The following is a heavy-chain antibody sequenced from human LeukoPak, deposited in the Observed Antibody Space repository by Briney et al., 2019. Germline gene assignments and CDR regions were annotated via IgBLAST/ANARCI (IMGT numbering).Heavy chain of an antibody. CDR3: ARDLYFGELLGGVDP. D-gene: IGHD3-10*01. CDR2: ISSSGSTT. CDR1: GFTFSDHY. J-gene: IGHJ5*02. Sequence: PGGSLRLSCAASGFTFSDHYMSWIRQAPGKGLEWVSYISSSGSTTYYADSVKGRFTISRDNAKNSLYLQMNSLRAEDTAVYYCARDLYFGELLGGVDPWGQGTLVTVSS. V-gene: IGHV3-11*04.